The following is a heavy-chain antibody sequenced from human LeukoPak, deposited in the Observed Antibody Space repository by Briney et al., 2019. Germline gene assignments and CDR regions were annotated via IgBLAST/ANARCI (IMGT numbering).Heavy chain of an antibody. D-gene: IGHD6-13*01. CDR2: IWYDGSNK. CDR3: ARASLGSWFDY. J-gene: IGHJ4*02. Sequence: GGSLRLTCAASGFTFSSYGMHWVRQAPGKGLEWVAVIWYDGSNKYYADSVKGRFTISRDNSKNTLYLQMNSLRAEDTAVYYCARASLGSWFDYWGQGTLVTVSS. V-gene: IGHV3-33*01. CDR1: GFTFSSYG.